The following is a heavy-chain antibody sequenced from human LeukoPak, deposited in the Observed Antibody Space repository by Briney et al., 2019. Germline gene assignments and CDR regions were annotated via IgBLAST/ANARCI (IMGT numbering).Heavy chain of an antibody. CDR1: GGTFSSYA. CDR3: ASGYDLRYYYGMDV. Sequence: GASVKVSCKASGGTFSSYAISWVRQAPGQGLEWVGRIIPILGIANYAQKFQGRVTITADKSTSTAYMELSSLRSEDTAVYYCASGYDLRYYYGMDVWGQGTTVTVSS. J-gene: IGHJ6*02. V-gene: IGHV1-69*04. CDR2: IIPILGIA. D-gene: IGHD5-12*01.